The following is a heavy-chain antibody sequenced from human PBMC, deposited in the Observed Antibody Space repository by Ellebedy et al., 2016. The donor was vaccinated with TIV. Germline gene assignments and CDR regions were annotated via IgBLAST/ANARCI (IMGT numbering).Heavy chain of an antibody. V-gene: IGHV4-34*01. Sequence: GSLRLXXTVSGASFNGYDWSWIRQPPGKGLEWIGKITHSGSTNYNPSLKSRVTMSIDKSKSQFSLKLTSVTAADTAVYYCARALIAPRPYYFDYWGQGALVTVSS. CDR1: GASFNGYD. CDR2: ITHSGST. CDR3: ARALIAPRPYYFDY. D-gene: IGHD6-6*01. J-gene: IGHJ4*02.